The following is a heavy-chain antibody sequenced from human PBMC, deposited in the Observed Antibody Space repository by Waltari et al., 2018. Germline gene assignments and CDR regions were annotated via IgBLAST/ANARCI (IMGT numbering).Heavy chain of an antibody. V-gene: IGHV3-30-3*01. CDR2: ISYDGSNK. CDR1: GFTFSSYA. CDR3: ARAVGSIRPEGDV. J-gene: IGHJ6*02. D-gene: IGHD1-26*01. Sequence: QVQLVESGGGVVQPGRSLRLSCAASGFTFSSYAMHWVRQAPGKGLEWVAVISYDGSNKYYADSVKGRFTISRDNSKNTLYLQMNSLRAEDTAVYYCARAVGSIRPEGDVWGQGTTVTVSS.